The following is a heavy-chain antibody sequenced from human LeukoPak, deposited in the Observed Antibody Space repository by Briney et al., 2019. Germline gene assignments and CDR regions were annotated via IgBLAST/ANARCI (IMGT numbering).Heavy chain of an antibody. CDR2: ISSSRSDYR. J-gene: IGHJ5*02. CDR1: GFSFSTYD. V-gene: IGHV3-11*06. Sequence: GGSLRLSCAASGFSFSTYDMIWIRQAPGRGLEWVSHISSSRSDYRRYAGSVRGRFTISRDNAKNSVYLEMNGLTKNDTGVYYCARGGRNDLRSWFDPWGQGTAVTVSS. CDR3: ARGGRNDLRSWFDP. D-gene: IGHD1-1*01.